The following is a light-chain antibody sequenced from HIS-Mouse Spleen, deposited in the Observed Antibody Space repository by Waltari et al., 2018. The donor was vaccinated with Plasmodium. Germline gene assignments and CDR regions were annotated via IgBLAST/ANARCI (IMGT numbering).Light chain of an antibody. V-gene: IGLV3-10*01. CDR2: EDS. CDR1: ALPKKY. J-gene: IGLJ3*02. CDR3: YSTDSSGNHRV. Sequence: SYELTQPPSVSVSPGHTARNTCPGDALPKKYAYWYQKKSGQAPVLVIYEDSKRPSGIPERFSGSSSGTMATLTISGAQVEDEADYYCYSTDSSGNHRVFGGGTKLTVL.